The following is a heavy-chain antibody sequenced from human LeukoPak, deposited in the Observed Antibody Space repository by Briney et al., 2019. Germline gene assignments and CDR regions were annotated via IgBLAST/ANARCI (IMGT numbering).Heavy chain of an antibody. CDR1: GFTFSSYA. D-gene: IGHD3-22*01. CDR2: IYSDTKT. V-gene: IGHV3-23*03. CDR3: ARVSAFYFDSGGYPTVSYAFDI. J-gene: IGHJ3*02. Sequence: GGSLRLSCAASGFTFSSYAMSWVRQAPGKGLEWVSVIYSDTKTNYADSVKGRFTISRDNSKNTLYLQMNSLRAEDTAVYYCARVSAFYFDSGGYPTVSYAFDIWGQGTIVTVSS.